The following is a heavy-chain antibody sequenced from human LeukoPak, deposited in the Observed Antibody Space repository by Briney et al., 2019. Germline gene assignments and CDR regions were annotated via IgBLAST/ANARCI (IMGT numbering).Heavy chain of an antibody. V-gene: IGHV3-30*18. CDR2: ISYEGSSK. D-gene: IGHD1-26*01. Sequence: GGSLRLSCAASGFTFTTHDMWWVRQAPGKGLEWLAVISYEGSSKYYADAVKGRFTISRDNSKNTLYLQMNSLRDEDTAVYYCAKDSVFGIVGATLDYWGQGTLATVSS. CDR3: AKDSVFGIVGATLDY. CDR1: GFTFTTHD. J-gene: IGHJ4*02.